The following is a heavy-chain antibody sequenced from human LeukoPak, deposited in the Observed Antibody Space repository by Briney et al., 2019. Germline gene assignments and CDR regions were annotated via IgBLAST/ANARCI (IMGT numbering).Heavy chain of an antibody. D-gene: IGHD3-9*01. J-gene: IGHJ4*02. V-gene: IGHV4-61*02. CDR3: ARSKDILTGYCFDY. CDR2: IYTSGST. CDR1: GGSISSGSYY. Sequence: SETLSLTCTVSGGSISSGSYYWSWIRQPAGKGLECIGRIYTSGSTNYNPSLKSRVTISVDTSKNQFSLKLSSVTAADTAVYYCARSKDILTGYCFDYWGQGTLVTVSS.